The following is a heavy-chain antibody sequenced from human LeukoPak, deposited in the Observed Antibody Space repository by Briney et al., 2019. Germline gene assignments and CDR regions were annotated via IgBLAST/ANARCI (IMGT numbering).Heavy chain of an antibody. CDR1: GFTFSTYS. V-gene: IGHV3-21*01. D-gene: IGHD3-10*02. CDR3: AELGITMIGGV. J-gene: IGHJ6*04. Sequence: GGSLRLSFAASGFTFSTYSMNWVRQAPGKGLEWVSSISSSSSYIYYADSVKGRFTISRDNAKNSLYLQMNSLRAEDTAVYYCAELGITMIGGVWGKGTTVTISS. CDR2: ISSSSSYI.